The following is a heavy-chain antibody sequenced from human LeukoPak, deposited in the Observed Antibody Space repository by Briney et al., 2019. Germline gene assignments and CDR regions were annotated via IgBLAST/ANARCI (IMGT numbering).Heavy chain of an antibody. V-gene: IGHV4-61*05. Sequence: RPSETLSLTCTVSGGSISRSSYYWGWIRQPPGKGLEWIGYIYYSGSTRYNPSLKSRVIISVDTSKNQFSLKLSSVTAADTAVYYSAEVGILRLPSNCVGPGGQGTLVSVS. CDR2: IYYSGST. J-gene: IGHJ5*02. CDR3: AEVGILRLPSNCVGP. D-gene: IGHD2-21*01. CDR1: GGSISRSSYY.